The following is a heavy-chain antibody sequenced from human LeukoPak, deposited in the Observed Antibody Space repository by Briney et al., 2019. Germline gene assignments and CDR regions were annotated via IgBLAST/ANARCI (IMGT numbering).Heavy chain of an antibody. CDR2: ISYDGSNK. CDR1: GFTFSTYA. CDR3: AKYWVDTVLVPFDY. J-gene: IGHJ4*02. V-gene: IGHV3-30*04. D-gene: IGHD5-18*01. Sequence: PGGSLRLSCATSGFTFSTYAMHWVRQAPGKGLEWVAIISYDGSNKYYADSVQGRFTISRDNSKNTLYLQMNNLRAEDTAVYYCAKYWVDTVLVPFDYWGQGTLVTVSS.